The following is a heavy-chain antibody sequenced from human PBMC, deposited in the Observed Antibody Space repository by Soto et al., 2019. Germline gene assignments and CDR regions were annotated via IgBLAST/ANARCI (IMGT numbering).Heavy chain of an antibody. CDR3: ARNWFSVAGRFHFDY. V-gene: IGHV4-61*01. CDR2: VDYSGNS. CDR1: GDSISVSGDSNNNHY. J-gene: IGHJ4*02. Sequence: SETLSLTCTVSGDSISVSGDSNNNHYWSWVRQPPGKGLEWIGYVDYSGNSDSSPSLKSRVTISIDTSKKQVSLKLNSVTAADTAVYYCARNWFSVAGRFHFDYWGQGIPVTVSS. D-gene: IGHD6-19*01.